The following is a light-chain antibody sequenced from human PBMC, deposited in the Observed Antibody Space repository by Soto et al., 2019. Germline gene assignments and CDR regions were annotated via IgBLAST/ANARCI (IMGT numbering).Light chain of an antibody. V-gene: IGKV1-27*01. J-gene: IGKJ5*01. CDR3: QKYNSAPFT. CDR2: AAS. CDR1: QGIDNR. Sequence: DIQMTQSPSSLSVSEGDRVIITCRASQGIDNRLAWYQQKPGKAPKLLIYAASTLQAGVVSRFRGSGSGTDFTLTISSLQPEDVATYYCQKYNSAPFTFGQGTRLEIK.